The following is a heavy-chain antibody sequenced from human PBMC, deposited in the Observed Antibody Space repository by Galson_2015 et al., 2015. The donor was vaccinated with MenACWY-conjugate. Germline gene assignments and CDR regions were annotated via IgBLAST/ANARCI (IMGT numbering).Heavy chain of an antibody. CDR3: ARHPPGGRGMDV. D-gene: IGHD1-26*01. J-gene: IGHJ6*02. V-gene: IGHV5-51*01. Sequence: QSGAEVKKPGESLKISCKASGYIFTTYWIAWVRQMPGKSLEWMGLISPGDSNTRYSPSFQGQVTISADKSISTAYLQWSSLKASDTAMYYCARHPPGGRGMDVWGQGTTVTVSS. CDR2: ISPGDSNT. CDR1: GYIFTTYW.